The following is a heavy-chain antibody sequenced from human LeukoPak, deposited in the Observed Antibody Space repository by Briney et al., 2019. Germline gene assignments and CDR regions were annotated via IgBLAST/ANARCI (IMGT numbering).Heavy chain of an antibody. CDR1: RFTPTIYA. Sequence: PGGSLRLSCVPSRFTPTIYATSWVRPAPRKGVEWVSHLIGSGGSTYYADSVKGRVTPSRDTTKKTQYLQMSSLRAEDTAVYHCAKAISSGWYLYWYFDLWGRGTLVTVSS. J-gene: IGHJ2*01. CDR3: AKAISSGWYLYWYFDL. CDR2: LIGSGGST. V-gene: IGHV3-23*01. D-gene: IGHD6-19*01.